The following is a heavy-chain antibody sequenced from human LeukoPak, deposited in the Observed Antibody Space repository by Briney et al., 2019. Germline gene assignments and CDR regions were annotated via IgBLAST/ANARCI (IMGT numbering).Heavy chain of an antibody. D-gene: IGHD5-18*01. J-gene: IGHJ4*02. Sequence: GGSLRLSCAVSGFTFSNFAMSWVRQAPGKGLEWVSAISGSGVSAYYRDSVKGRLTISRDNSKNTLLLQMNSLTAEDTAVYYCAKSRQDTAMINYYFNYWGQGTLVTVSS. CDR2: ISGSGVSA. CDR3: AKSRQDTAMINYYFNY. CDR1: GFTFSNFA. V-gene: IGHV3-23*01.